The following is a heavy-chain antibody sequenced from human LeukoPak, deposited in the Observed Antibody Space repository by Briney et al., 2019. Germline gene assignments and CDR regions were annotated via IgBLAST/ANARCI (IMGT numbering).Heavy chain of an antibody. V-gene: IGHV3-48*03. CDR2: IGVSAGTE. J-gene: IGHJ3*01. CDR3: ARDLWVPNLTSGAFDL. Sequence: PGGSLRLSCAASGFSFRTYEMNWVRQAPGRGLEWVSYIGVSAGTEHYADSVKGRFTISRDNAKNSLYLQMNSLRAEDTALYYCARDLWVPNLTSGAFDLWGQETMVTVSS. CDR1: GFSFRTYE. D-gene: IGHD2-2*01.